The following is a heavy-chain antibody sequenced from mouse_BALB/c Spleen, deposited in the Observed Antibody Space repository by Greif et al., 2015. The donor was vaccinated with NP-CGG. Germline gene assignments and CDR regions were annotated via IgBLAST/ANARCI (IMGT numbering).Heavy chain of an antibody. CDR1: GYSITSGYY. Sequence: EVKLMESGPGLVKPSQSLSLTCSVTGYSITSGYYWNWIRQFPGNKLEWMGYISYDGSNNYNPSLKNRISITRDTSKNQFFLKLNSVTTEDTATYYCAREDDYDVWFAYWGQGTLVTVSA. V-gene: IGHV3-6*02. CDR3: AREDDYDVWFAY. J-gene: IGHJ3*01. CDR2: ISYDGSN. D-gene: IGHD2-4*01.